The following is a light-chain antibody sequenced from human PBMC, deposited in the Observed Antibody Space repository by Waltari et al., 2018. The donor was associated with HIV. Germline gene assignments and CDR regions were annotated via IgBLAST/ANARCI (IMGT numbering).Light chain of an antibody. CDR3: QSADSNASLWV. CDR2: KET. CDR1: ALPKQY. Sequence: SYELTQPPSVSVSPGQTARITCSGDALPKQYAYWYQQRPGQAPVLGIYKETERPSGIPERFSGSSSGPTATLTIIGVQAQDEADYHCQSADSNASLWVFGGGTKLTVL. J-gene: IGLJ3*02. V-gene: IGLV3-25*03.